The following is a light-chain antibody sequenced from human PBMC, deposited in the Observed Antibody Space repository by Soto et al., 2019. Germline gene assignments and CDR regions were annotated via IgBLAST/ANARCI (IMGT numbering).Light chain of an antibody. CDR1: QGITND. CDR2: DAY. CDR3: IQHNTYPWT. J-gene: IGKJ1*01. Sequence: DIQMTQSPSSLSAYVGDRVTITCRASQGITNDLGWYQQKPGKAPKRLIYDAYTLHSGVPSRFSGSGSGTEFTLTISSLQPEDFATYYCIQHNTYPWTFGQGTKVDIK. V-gene: IGKV1-17*01.